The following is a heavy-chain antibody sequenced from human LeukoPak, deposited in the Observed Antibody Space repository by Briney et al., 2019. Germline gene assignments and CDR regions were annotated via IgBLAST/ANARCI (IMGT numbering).Heavy chain of an antibody. V-gene: IGHV4-39*01. CDR1: GGSISSSSYY. D-gene: IGHD3-10*01. CDR2: IYYSGST. CDR3: ARPSAATYPSGEKQNYYGMDV. J-gene: IGHJ6*02. Sequence: SETLSLTCTVSGGSISSSSYYWGWIRQPPGKGLEWIGSIYYSGSTYCNPSLKSRVTISVDTSKNQFSLKLSSVTAADTAVYYCARPSAATYPSGEKQNYYGMDVWGQGTTVTVSS.